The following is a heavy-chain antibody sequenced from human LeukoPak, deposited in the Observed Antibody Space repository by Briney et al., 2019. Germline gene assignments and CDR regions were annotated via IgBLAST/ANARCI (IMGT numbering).Heavy chain of an antibody. J-gene: IGHJ6*02. CDR1: GYTFTSYG. CDR3: AGSGNSGYYYYGMDV. D-gene: IGHD4-23*01. CDR2: IIPIFGTA. V-gene: IGHV1-69*13. Sequence: SVKVSCKASGYTFTSYGISWVRQAPGQGLEWMGGIIPIFGTANYAQKFQGRVTITADESTSTAYMELSSLRSEDTAVYYCAGSGNSGYYYYGMDVWGQGTTVTVSS.